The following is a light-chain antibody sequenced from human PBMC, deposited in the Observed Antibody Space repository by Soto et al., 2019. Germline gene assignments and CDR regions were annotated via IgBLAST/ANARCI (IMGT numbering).Light chain of an antibody. Sequence: QPASVSGSPGQSITISCTGTASDVGGSNFVSWYQQHPGKAPKLLIYEVNYRPSGVSNRFSGSKSGDTASLTISGLQAEDEADYYCSSYTGSTTLYVFGTGTQLTVL. CDR3: SSYTGSTTLYV. V-gene: IGLV2-14*01. J-gene: IGLJ1*01. CDR2: EVN. CDR1: ASDVGGSNF.